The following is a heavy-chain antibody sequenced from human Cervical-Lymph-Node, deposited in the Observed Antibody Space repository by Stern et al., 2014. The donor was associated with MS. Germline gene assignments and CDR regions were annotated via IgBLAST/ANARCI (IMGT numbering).Heavy chain of an antibody. V-gene: IGHV1-69*01. J-gene: IGHJ6*02. CDR2: ISPIIGIA. Sequence: VQLVQSGAEVKKPGSSVKVSCQASGGAFNVYAINWLRQAPGQGLEWMGGISPIIGIANYAQKFQGRVMITADESTRTSSMQLSSLTSNDTAVYYCARDGRHTNNYGLDVWGQGTTVTVSS. CDR1: GGAFNVYA. CDR3: ARDGRHTNNYGLDV.